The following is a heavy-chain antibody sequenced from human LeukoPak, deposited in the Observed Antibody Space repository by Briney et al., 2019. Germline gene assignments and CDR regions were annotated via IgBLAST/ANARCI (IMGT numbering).Heavy chain of an antibody. D-gene: IGHD3-10*01. J-gene: IGHJ4*02. Sequence: PSETLSLTCAVYGGSFSGYYWSWIRQPPGKGLEWIGEINHSGSTNYNPSLKSRVTISVDTSKNQFSLKLSSVTAADAAVYYCARGNMARGVLFDYWGQGTLVTVSS. CDR1: GGSFSGYY. CDR2: INHSGST. V-gene: IGHV4-34*01. CDR3: ARGNMARGVLFDY.